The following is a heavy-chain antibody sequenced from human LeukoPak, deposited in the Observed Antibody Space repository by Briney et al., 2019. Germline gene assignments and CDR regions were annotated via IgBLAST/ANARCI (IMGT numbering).Heavy chain of an antibody. CDR2: ISSSTTTI. CDR1: GFTFNSYT. CDR3: AREAPYYYGSGMDV. V-gene: IGHV3-48*04. Sequence: GGSLRLSCAASGFTFNSYTMNWVRQAPGKGLEWVSYISSSTTTIYYADSVEGRFTISRDNARNSLYLQMDSLRAEDTALYYCAREAPYYYGSGMDVWGQGTTVTVSS. D-gene: IGHD3-10*01. J-gene: IGHJ6*02.